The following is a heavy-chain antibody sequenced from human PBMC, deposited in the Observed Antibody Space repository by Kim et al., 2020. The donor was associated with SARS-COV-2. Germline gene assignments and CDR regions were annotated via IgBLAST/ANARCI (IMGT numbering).Heavy chain of an antibody. CDR1: GFTFDDYA. V-gene: IGHV3-9*01. CDR3: AIATYYYDSSGYFFDY. CDR2: ISWNSGSI. J-gene: IGHJ4*01. Sequence: GGSLRLSCAASGFTFDDYAMHWVRQAPGKGLEWVSGISWNSGSIGYVDSVKGRFTISRDNAKNSLYLQMNSLRAEDTALYYCAIATYYYDSSGYFFDYWGHETQVTVSP. D-gene: IGHD3-22*01.